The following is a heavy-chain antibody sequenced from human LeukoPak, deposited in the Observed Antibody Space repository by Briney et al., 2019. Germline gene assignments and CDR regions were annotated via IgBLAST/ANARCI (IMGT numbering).Heavy chain of an antibody. CDR1: GFTFSSYE. CDR2: ISSSCTTI. Sequence: PGGSLRLSCAASGFTFSSYEMNWVRQAPGKGLEWVSYISSSCTTIYYADSVKGRFTISRDNAKNSLYLQMNSLRAEDTAVYYCARERPEIDYWGQGTLVTVSS. V-gene: IGHV3-48*03. J-gene: IGHJ4*02. CDR3: ARERPEIDY.